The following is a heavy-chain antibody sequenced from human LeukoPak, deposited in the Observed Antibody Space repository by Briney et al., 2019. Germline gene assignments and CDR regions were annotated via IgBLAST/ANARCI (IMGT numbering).Heavy chain of an antibody. J-gene: IGHJ4*02. D-gene: IGHD3-9*01. CDR2: IHSTSGSI. V-gene: IGHV3-48*01. CDR1: GSTFSSYH. CDR3: SRVVQDVTGADY. Sequence: GGSLRLSCAASGSTFSSYHMNWVRQAPGKGLEWLSYIHSTSGSIHYADSVKGRFTISRDNAKNSLYLQTNSLRAEDTAVYYCSRVVQDVTGADYWGQGTLVIVSS.